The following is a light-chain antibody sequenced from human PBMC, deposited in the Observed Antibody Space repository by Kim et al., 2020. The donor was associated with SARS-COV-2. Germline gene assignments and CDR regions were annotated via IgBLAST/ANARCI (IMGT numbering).Light chain of an antibody. CDR1: SSNIGASYD. J-gene: IGLJ3*02. CDR2: GDS. Sequence: VTLSSTGSSSNIGASYDVHWYQQLPGPAPILLIYGDSNRPSGVPDRFSGSKSGTSASLAITGLQAEDEADYYCQSYDSSLGGWVFGGGTKLTVL. V-gene: IGLV1-40*01. CDR3: QSYDSSLGGWV.